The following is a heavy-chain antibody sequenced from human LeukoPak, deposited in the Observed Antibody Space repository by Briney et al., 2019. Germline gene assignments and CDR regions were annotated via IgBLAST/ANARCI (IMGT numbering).Heavy chain of an antibody. D-gene: IGHD3-22*01. V-gene: IGHV3-74*01. J-gene: IGHJ3*02. CDR3: YSSGYPLDAFDI. Sequence: GGSLRLSCAASGFTFSSYWMHWVRQAPGKGLVRVSRINSDGSSTSYADSVKGRFTISRDNAKNTLYLQMNSLRAEDTAVYYCYSSGYPLDAFDIWGQGTMVTVSS. CDR2: INSDGSST. CDR1: GFTFSSYW.